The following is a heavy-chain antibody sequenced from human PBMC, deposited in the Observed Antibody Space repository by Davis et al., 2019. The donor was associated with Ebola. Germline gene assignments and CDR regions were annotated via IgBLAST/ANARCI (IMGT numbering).Heavy chain of an antibody. Sequence: AASVKVSCKVSGSTLTKFAMRRVRLVPGKGLEWMGGYDVEDDETIYAQEFRGRVTMTEDTSTDTAYMELDSLRFEDTAVYYCAIIGIGSAPDYWGQGTLVTVSS. J-gene: IGHJ4*02. CDR1: GSTLTKFA. D-gene: IGHD2-15*01. CDR2: YDVEDDET. CDR3: AIIGIGSAPDY. V-gene: IGHV1-24*01.